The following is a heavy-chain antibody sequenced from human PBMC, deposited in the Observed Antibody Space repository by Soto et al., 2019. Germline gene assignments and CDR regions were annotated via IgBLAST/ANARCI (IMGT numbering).Heavy chain of an antibody. CDR1: GYSISNGSY. CDR3: ARGIAVAGTLDY. J-gene: IGHJ4*02. CDR2: IYHGGTT. V-gene: IGHV4-38-2*02. Sequence: SETLSLTCTVSGYSISNGSYWAWIRQPPGREPEGIASIYHGGTTFYNPSLKSRVTISVDTSNNQFSLNLSSVTAADTAVYYCARGIAVAGTLDYWGQGTLVTVSS. D-gene: IGHD6-19*01.